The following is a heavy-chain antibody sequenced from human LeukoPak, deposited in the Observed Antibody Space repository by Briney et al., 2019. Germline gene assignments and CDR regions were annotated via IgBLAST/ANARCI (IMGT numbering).Heavy chain of an antibody. CDR2: IYHIGST. V-gene: IGHV4-38-2*02. CDR1: GYSISSGYY. Sequence: PSETLSLTCTVSGYSISSGYYWGWIRPPPGKGVEGIGSIYHIGSTYYIPSLNSRVTISVDTSKNQFALKLSSVTASDTAVYYCARHEQWLVPVDYWGQGALVTVSS. J-gene: IGHJ4*02. D-gene: IGHD6-19*01. CDR3: ARHEQWLVPVDY.